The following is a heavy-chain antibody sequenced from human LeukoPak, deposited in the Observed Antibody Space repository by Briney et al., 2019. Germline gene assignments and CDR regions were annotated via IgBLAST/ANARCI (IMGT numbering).Heavy chain of an antibody. D-gene: IGHD3-10*01. CDR1: GFTFSSYG. J-gene: IGHJ5*02. CDR3: AKDGYGSGSYYKENWFDP. CDR2: ISGSGGST. Sequence: PGGSLRLYGAASGFTFSSYGMSWVRQAPGKGLYWVSAISGSGGSTYYADSVKCRFTISRYNSKNTLYLQMNSLRAEDTAVYYCAKDGYGSGSYYKENWFDPWGQGTLVTVSS. V-gene: IGHV3-23*01.